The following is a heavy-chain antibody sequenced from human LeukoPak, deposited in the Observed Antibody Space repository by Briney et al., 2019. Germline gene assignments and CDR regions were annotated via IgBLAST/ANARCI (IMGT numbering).Heavy chain of an antibody. J-gene: IGHJ4*02. Sequence: ASVKVSCKAAGYTFTGYYMHLVRQAPGQGLEWMGWINPNSGGTNYAQKFQGRVTMTRDTSISTAYMELSRLRSDDTAVYYCARDSMRSSLDYWGQGTLVTVSS. V-gene: IGHV1-2*02. CDR1: GYTFTGYY. CDR3: ARDSMRSSLDY. CDR2: INPNSGGT.